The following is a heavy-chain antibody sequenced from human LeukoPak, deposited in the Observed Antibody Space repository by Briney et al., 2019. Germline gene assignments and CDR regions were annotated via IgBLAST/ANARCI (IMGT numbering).Heavy chain of an antibody. CDR1: GYTFTSYY. CDR3: ARESPLITTTDY. CDR2: INPSGGST. V-gene: IGHV1-46*01. D-gene: IGHD3-10*01. J-gene: IGHJ4*02. Sequence: ASVKVSCKASGYTFTSYYMHWVRQAPGQGLEWMGIINPSGGSTSYAQKFQGRVTMTRDTSTSTVYMEPSSLRSEDTAVYYCARESPLITTTDYWGQGTLVTVSS.